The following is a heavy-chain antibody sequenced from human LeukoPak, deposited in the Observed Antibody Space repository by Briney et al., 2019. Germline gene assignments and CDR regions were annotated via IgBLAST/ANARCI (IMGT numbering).Heavy chain of an antibody. V-gene: IGHV3-7*01. J-gene: IGHJ4*02. CDR3: ARGGPTGALDD. Sequence: GGSLRLSCAPSRFTFSSFWMTWVRQAPGKGLEWVANINEDGSEKNYVDSVKGRFTISRDNAKNSLYLQVNGLRAEDTALYYCARGGPTGALDDWGQGTLVTVSS. CDR1: RFTFSSFW. D-gene: IGHD7-27*01. CDR2: INEDGSEK.